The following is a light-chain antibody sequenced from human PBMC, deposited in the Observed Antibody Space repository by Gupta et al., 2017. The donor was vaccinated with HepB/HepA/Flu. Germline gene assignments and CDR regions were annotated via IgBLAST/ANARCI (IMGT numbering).Light chain of an antibody. CDR2: DAS. CDR3: QQRYSWPLT. Sequence: LLTQSPATLSFSPGERATLSCTASQSVSRFLAWYQQKPGQAPRLLIHDASNRATGIPARFSGSGSGTDFTLTISRLEPEDFAVYYCQQRYSWPLTFGGGTKVEIK. J-gene: IGKJ4*01. CDR1: QSVSRF. V-gene: IGKV3-11*01.